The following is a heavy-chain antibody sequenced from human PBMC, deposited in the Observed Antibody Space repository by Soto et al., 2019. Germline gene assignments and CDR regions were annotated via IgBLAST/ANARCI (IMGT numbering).Heavy chain of an antibody. CDR1: GYTFTSYG. CDR2: LSAYNGNT. Sequence: QVPLVQSGAEVKKPGASVKVSCKAAGYTFTSYGISWVRQAPGQGLEWMGWLSAYNGNTNYAQKLPGRVTKTTDTCTSPAYMGLRSLRSDDTAVYYCAREVGIAARQNGVYYYGMDVWGQGTTVTVSS. D-gene: IGHD6-25*01. J-gene: IGHJ6*02. CDR3: AREVGIAARQNGVYYYGMDV. V-gene: IGHV1-18*01.